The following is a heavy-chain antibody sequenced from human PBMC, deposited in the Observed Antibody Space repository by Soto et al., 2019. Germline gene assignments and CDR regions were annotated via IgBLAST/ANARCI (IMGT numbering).Heavy chain of an antibody. CDR2: IKSKTDGGTT. CDR1: GFTFSNAW. V-gene: IGHV3-15*01. CDR3: TATKRGY. D-gene: IGHD2-8*01. Sequence: EVQLVESGGGLVKPGGSLRLSCATSGFTFSNAWMNWVRQAPGKGLEWVGRIKSKTDGGTTDYAAPVKGRFTISRDDSKNTVYLKRNNLKIEDTAVYYCTATKRGYWGQGTRVTVSS. J-gene: IGHJ4*02.